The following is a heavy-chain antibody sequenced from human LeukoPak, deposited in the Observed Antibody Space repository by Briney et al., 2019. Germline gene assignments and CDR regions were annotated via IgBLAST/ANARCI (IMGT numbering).Heavy chain of an antibody. CDR2: IWYDGSNE. CDR3: ARDSSRDAYNLGGY. CDR1: GFTFRNYG. J-gene: IGHJ4*02. Sequence: GGSLRLSCVASGFTFRNYGMHWVRQAPGKGLEWVAGIWYDGSNEYYGDAVKGRFTISRDNSKNTLHLQMNSLRAEDTAMYYCARDSSRDAYNLGGYWGQGTLVAVSS. D-gene: IGHD5-24*01. V-gene: IGHV3-33*01.